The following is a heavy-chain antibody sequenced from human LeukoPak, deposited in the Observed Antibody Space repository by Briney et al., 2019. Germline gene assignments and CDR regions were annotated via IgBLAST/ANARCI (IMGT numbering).Heavy chain of an antibody. V-gene: IGHV5-51*01. J-gene: IGHJ5*02. Sequence: PGESLKISCKGSGYSFTTYWIGWVRQMPGKGLEWMGISYPGDSNTRYSPSFQGQVTISADRSISTSYLQWSSLKASDTAIYYCAKVLRGFCSNTSCPNWFDPWGQGTLVTVSS. CDR3: AKVLRGFCSNTSCPNWFDP. CDR2: SYPGDSNT. D-gene: IGHD2-2*01. CDR1: GYSFTTYW.